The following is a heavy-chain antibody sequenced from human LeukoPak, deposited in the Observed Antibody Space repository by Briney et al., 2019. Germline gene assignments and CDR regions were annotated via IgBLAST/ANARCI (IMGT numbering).Heavy chain of an antibody. CDR3: ARDVPRTSGP. CDR1: GFTFSSEW. J-gene: IGHJ5*02. CDR2: IDGNGRTT. D-gene: IGHD3-10*01. Sequence: GGSLRLSCAASGFTFSSEWMHWVRQAPGRGLVWISHIDGNGRTTNYGDSVRGRFTVSRDNAKNTLYLQTNSLRAEDTAVYYCARDVPRTSGPWGQGTLVTVSS. V-gene: IGHV3-74*01.